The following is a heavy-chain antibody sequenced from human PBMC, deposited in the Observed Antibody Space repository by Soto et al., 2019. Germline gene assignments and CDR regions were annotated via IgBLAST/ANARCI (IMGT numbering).Heavy chain of an antibody. D-gene: IGHD2-8*01. CDR1: GFTFSSYS. V-gene: IGHV3-21*01. CDR3: ARDYCTNGVCYGYDLNYYYGMAV. J-gene: IGHJ6*02. Sequence: GGSLRLSCAASGFTFSSYSMNWVRQAPGKGLEWVSSISSSSSYIYYADSVKGRFTISRDNAKNSLYLQMNSLRAEDTAVYYCARDYCTNGVCYGYDLNYYYGMAVWGQGTKVTVSS. CDR2: ISSSSSYI.